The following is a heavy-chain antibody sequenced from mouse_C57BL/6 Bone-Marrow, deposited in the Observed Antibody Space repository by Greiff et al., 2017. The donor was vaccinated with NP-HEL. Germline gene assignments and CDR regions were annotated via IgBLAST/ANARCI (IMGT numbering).Heavy chain of an antibody. V-gene: IGHV14-2*01. CDR2: IDPEDGAT. Sequence: VQLQQSGAELVKPGASVKLSCKASGFTFTDYYMHWVKQRTEQGLEWIGRIDPEDGATNYAPKFQGQATLTADTSSNTAYLQLSSLTAEDMAVYYCASGGGSSPRYAMDYWGQGTSVTGSS. CDR1: GFTFTDYY. D-gene: IGHD1-1*01. J-gene: IGHJ4*01. CDR3: ASGGGSSPRYAMDY.